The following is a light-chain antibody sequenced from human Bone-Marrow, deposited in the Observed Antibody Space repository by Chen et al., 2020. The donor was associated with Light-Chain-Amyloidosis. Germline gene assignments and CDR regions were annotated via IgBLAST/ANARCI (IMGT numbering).Light chain of an antibody. V-gene: IGLV6-57*01. Sequence: NLMLTQPHSVSETPGKTVISSCTRSSGSIATNYVQWYQQRPGSSPTTVIYEDDQRPSGVPDRFPCSLGSSSTSASLTISGLTTEDESDYYCPSYHGCSQGVFGGGPKLTVL. CDR3: PSYHGCSQGV. J-gene: IGLJ3*02. CDR2: EDD. CDR1: SGSIATNY.